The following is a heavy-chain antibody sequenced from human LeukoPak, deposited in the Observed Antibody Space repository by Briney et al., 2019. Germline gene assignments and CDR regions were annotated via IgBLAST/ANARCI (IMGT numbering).Heavy chain of an antibody. CDR1: GFTFSSYS. Sequence: GGSLRLSCAASGFTFSSYSMNWVRQAPGKGLEWVSSISSSSSYIYYADSVKGRFTISRDSAKNSLYLQMNSLRAEDTAVYYCARGQQLVPDYWGQGTLVTVSS. CDR2: ISSSSSYI. V-gene: IGHV3-21*01. J-gene: IGHJ4*02. CDR3: ARGQQLVPDY. D-gene: IGHD6-13*01.